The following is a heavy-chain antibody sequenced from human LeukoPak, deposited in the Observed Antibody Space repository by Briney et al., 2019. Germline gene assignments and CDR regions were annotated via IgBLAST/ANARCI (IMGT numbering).Heavy chain of an antibody. Sequence: QTGGSLRLSCAASGFTFSSYGMHWVRQAPGKGLEWVSVIYSGGSTYYADSVKGRFTISRDNSKNTLYFQMNSLRAEDTAVYYCARDSIYSSSWYPLDYWGQGTLVTVSS. CDR2: IYSGGST. V-gene: IGHV3-53*01. J-gene: IGHJ4*02. D-gene: IGHD6-13*01. CDR1: GFTFSSYG. CDR3: ARDSIYSSSWYPLDY.